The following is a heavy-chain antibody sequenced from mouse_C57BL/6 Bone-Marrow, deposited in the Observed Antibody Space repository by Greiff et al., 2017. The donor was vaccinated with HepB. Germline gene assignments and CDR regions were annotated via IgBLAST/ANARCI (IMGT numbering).Heavy chain of an antibody. J-gene: IGHJ3*01. D-gene: IGHD1-1*01. CDR1: GYTFTSYW. CDR3: ARNYYGSSPFAY. V-gene: IGHV1-55*01. Sequence: QVQLQQPGAELVKPGASVKMSCKASGYTFTSYWITWVKQRPGQGLEWIGEIYPGSGSTNYNEKFKSKATLTLDTASSTAYMHLSSLTSEDSAVYYCARNYYGSSPFAYWGQGTLVTVSA. CDR2: IYPGSGST.